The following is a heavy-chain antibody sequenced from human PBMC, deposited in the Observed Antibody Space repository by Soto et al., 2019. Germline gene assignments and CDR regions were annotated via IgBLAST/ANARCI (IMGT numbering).Heavy chain of an antibody. CDR2: IYPGDSDT. Sequence: GESLKISCKGSGYSFTSYWIGWVRQMPGKGLERMGIIYPGDSDTRYNPSFHGQVTISADKSISTAYLQWSSLKASDTAMYYCARLMFRRPLRWLLPWAQGSLVTVSA. J-gene: IGHJ5*02. CDR3: ARLMFRRPLRWLLP. D-gene: IGHD5-18*01. V-gene: IGHV5-51*01. CDR1: GYSFTSYW.